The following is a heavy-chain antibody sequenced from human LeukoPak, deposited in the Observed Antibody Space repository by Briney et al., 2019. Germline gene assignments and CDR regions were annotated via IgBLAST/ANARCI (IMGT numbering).Heavy chain of an antibody. CDR1: GGSISSGGYY. D-gene: IGHD2/OR15-2a*01. J-gene: IGHJ5*02. Sequence: PSETLSLTCTVSGGSISSGGYYWRWIRQHPGKGLEWIGYIYYSGSTYYNPSLKSRVTISVDTSKNQFSLKLSSVTAADTAVYYCARDLSPGRFDPWGQGTLVTVSS. CDR3: ARDLSPGRFDP. V-gene: IGHV4-31*03. CDR2: IYYSGST.